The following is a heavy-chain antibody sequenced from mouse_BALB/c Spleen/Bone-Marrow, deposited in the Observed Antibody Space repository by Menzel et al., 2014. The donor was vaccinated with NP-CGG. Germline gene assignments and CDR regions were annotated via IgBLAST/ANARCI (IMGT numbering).Heavy chain of an antibody. CDR3: ARFGVDY. J-gene: IGHJ2*01. V-gene: IGHV14-3*02. CDR1: GFNIKDTY. CDR2: IDPANGNT. D-gene: IGHD3-1*01. Sequence: VTLKVCGAELVKLGASVKLSCTASGFNIKDTYMHWVKRRPEQGLEWIGRIDPANGNTKYDPKFQGKATITADTSSNTAYLQLSSLTSEDTAVYYCARFGVDYWGQGTTLTVSS.